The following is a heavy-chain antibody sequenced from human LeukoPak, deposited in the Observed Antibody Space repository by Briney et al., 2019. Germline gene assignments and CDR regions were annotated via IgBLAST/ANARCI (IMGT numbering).Heavy chain of an antibody. Sequence: GGSLRLSCAASGFTFSSYGMHWVRQAPGKGLGWVAVIWYDGSNKYYADSVKGRFTISRDNSKNTLYLQMNSLRAEDTAVYYCAKSRRNIVVVVAATPSLPDYWGQGTLVTVSS. CDR2: IWYDGSNK. J-gene: IGHJ4*02. V-gene: IGHV3-33*06. CDR1: GFTFSSYG. D-gene: IGHD2-15*01. CDR3: AKSRRNIVVVVAATPSLPDY.